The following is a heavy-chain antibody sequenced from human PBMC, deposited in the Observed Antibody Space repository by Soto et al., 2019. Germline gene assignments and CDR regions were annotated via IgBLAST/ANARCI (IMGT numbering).Heavy chain of an antibody. V-gene: IGHV1-69*04. CDR1: GGTFSSYT. D-gene: IGHD2-2*01. J-gene: IGHJ4*02. CDR3: ARDSRYCSSTSCYPFDY. Sequence: SVKVSCKASGGTFSSYTISWVRQAPGQGLEWMGRIIPILGIANYAQKFQGRVTITADKSTSTAYMELSSLRSEDTAVYYCARDSRYCSSTSCYPFDYWGQGTLVTVSS. CDR2: IIPILGIA.